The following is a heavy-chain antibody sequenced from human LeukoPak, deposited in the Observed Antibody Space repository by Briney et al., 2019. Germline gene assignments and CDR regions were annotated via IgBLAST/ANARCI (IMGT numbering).Heavy chain of an antibody. J-gene: IGHJ5*02. CDR1: GFTFVNAS. CDR2: MKSKPEGGTT. V-gene: IGHV3-15*01. Sequence: GGSLRLSCLTSGFTFVNASMSWVRQAPGKGLEWVGLMKSKPEGGTTFYAAPVKDRFSISRDDSRNTLYLQMNSLTIGDTGVYYCTTGNPWGQGALVTVSS. CDR3: TTGNP.